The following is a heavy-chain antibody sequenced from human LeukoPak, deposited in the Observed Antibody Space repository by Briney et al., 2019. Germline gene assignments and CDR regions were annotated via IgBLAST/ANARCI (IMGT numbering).Heavy chain of an antibody. CDR3: ARGGYCSSTSCYYYYGMDV. CDR1: GYTFTGYY. CDR2: INPNSGGT. V-gene: IGHV1-2*02. D-gene: IGHD2-2*01. J-gene: IGHJ6*02. Sequence: ASVKVSCKASGYTFTGYYMHWVRQAPGQGLEWMGWINPNSGGTNYAQKFRGRVTMTRDTSISTAYMELSRLRSDDTAVYYCARGGYCSSTSCYYYYGMDVWGQGTTVTVSS.